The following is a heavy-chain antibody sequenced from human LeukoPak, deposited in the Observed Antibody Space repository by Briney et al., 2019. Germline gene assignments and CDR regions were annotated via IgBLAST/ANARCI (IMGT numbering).Heavy chain of an antibody. Sequence: GGSLRPSCTASGFTFGDYAMSWVRQAPGKGLEWVGFIRSKAYGGTTEYAASVKGRLTISRDDSKSIAYLQMNSLKTEDTAVYYCTRGGDSSGYFLYWGQGTLVTVSS. J-gene: IGHJ4*02. V-gene: IGHV3-49*04. CDR2: IRSKAYGGTT. CDR3: TRGGDSSGYFLY. CDR1: GFTFGDYA. D-gene: IGHD3-22*01.